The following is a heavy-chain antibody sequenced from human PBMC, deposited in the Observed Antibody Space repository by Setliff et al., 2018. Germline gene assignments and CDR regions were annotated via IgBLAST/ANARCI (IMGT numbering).Heavy chain of an antibody. Sequence: HPGGSLRLSCAASGFTFSSYAMTWVRQAPGKGLEWVSGISGSGGSTDYADSVKGRFTISRDNSKNTLYLQMSSLRVEDTAVYYCARDLRARGTWHTDVWGPGTLVTVSS. V-gene: IGHV3-23*01. J-gene: IGHJ3*01. CDR3: ARDLRARGTWHTDV. CDR2: ISGSGGST. CDR1: GFTFSSYA. D-gene: IGHD3-10*01.